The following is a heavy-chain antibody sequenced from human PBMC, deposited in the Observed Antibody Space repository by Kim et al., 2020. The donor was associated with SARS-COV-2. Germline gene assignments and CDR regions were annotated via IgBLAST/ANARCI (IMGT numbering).Heavy chain of an antibody. J-gene: IGHJ4*01. Sequence: GGSLRLSCAASGFTFSSYAMHWVRQAPGKGLEWVAVISYDGSNKYYADSVKGRFTISRDNSKNTLYLQMNSLRAEDTAVYYCARGSWTMVRGVDFDYW. CDR1: GFTFSSYA. D-gene: IGHD3-10*01. CDR2: ISYDGSNK. CDR3: ARGSWTMVRGVDFDY. V-gene: IGHV3-30*04.